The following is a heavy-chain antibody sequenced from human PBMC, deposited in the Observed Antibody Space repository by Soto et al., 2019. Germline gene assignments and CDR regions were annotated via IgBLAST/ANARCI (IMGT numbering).Heavy chain of an antibody. Sequence: QVHLVQSGAEVKKPGASVKVSCKASGYSFTGNSMHWVRQAPGQGLEWMGWINPNNGGTNYAQKLQGRVTRIRDTSISTAYMDLRRLGSGDTAVYYCAMQRCGVGYWGQGTLVTVSS. CDR3: AMQRCGVGY. CDR2: INPNNGGT. CDR1: GYSFTGNS. V-gene: IGHV1-2*02. J-gene: IGHJ1*01. D-gene: IGHD6-25*01.